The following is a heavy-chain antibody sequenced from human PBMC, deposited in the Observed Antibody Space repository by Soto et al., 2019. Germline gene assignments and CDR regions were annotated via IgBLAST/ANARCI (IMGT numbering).Heavy chain of an antibody. CDR2: IYWDDDK. CDR3: AYRQEYRGSWTSGWFDP. V-gene: IGHV2-5*02. CDR1: GFSLSTSGVG. D-gene: IGHD6-6*01. Sequence: QITLKESGPTLVEPTQTLTLTCAFSGFSLSTSGVGVGWIRQPPGKALEWLAFIYWDDDKRYSPSLKTRLTVIKDTSINQVVLIMTNMDPADTATYYCAYRQEYRGSWTSGWFDPWGQGTLVTVSS. J-gene: IGHJ5*02.